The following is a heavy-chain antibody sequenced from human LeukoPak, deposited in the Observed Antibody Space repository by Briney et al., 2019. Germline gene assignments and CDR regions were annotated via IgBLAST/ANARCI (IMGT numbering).Heavy chain of an antibody. D-gene: IGHD6-6*01. CDR1: GYSFTSSW. CDR2: VYPGDSET. V-gene: IGHV5-51*01. J-gene: IGHJ4*02. CDR3: ATTSRHFDY. Sequence: GESLKISCKGSGYSFTSSWIGWVRQMPGRGLEWMGIVYPGDSETRYSPSFQGQVTISADKSISTAYLQWSSLRASDTAIYYCATTSRHFDYWGQGTLLTVSS.